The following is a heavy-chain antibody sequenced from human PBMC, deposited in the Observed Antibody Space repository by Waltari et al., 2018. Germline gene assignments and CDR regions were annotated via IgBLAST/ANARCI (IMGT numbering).Heavy chain of an antibody. V-gene: IGHV3-9*01. CDR1: GFTFDDYA. CDR3: AKGPSTTVTTLSFDY. Sequence: EVQLVESGGGLVQPGRSLRLSCAASGFTFDDYAMHWVRQAPGKGLEWVSGISWNSGSIGDADSVKGRFTISRDNAKNSLYLQMNSLRAEDTALYYCAKGPSTTVTTLSFDYWGQGTLVTVSS. CDR2: ISWNSGSI. J-gene: IGHJ4*02. D-gene: IGHD4-17*01.